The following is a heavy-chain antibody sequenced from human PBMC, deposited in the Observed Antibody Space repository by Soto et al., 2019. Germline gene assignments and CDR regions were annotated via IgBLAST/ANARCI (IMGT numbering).Heavy chain of an antibody. V-gene: IGHV3-23*01. J-gene: IGHJ3*02. CDR2: ISGSGGNT. D-gene: IGHD3-10*01. CDR1: GLTFSNYA. Sequence: PGGSLRLSCAASGLTFSNYAMSWVRQAPGKGLEWVSTISGSGGNTYYADSVKGRFTISRDSSKNTLYLQMNSLRAEDTAVYYCAKDRVVRGVAGAFDIWGQGTMVTVSS. CDR3: AKDRVVRGVAGAFDI.